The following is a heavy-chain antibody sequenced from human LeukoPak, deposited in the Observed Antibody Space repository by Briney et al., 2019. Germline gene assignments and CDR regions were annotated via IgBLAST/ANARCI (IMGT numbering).Heavy chain of an antibody. D-gene: IGHD1-14*01. CDR3: AREVWGPEY. Sequence: GGSLRLSCAASGFTFSSYWMSWVRQAPGKGLEWVANIKQDGSEKYYVDSVKGRFTISRDNTKNSVHLQMSSLRAEDTAVYYCAREVWGPEYWGQGTLVTVSS. J-gene: IGHJ4*02. V-gene: IGHV3-7*01. CDR1: GFTFSSYW. CDR2: IKQDGSEK.